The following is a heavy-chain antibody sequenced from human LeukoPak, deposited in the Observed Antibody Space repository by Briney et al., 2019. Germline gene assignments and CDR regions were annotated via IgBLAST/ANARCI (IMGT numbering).Heavy chain of an antibody. V-gene: IGHV3-30*04. D-gene: IGHD6-19*01. CDR1: GFTFSSYA. CDR2: ISYDGSNK. Sequence: GRSLRLSCAASGFTFSSYAMHWVRQAPGKGLEWVAVISYDGSNKYYADSVKGRFTISRDNSKNTPYLQMNSLRAEDTAVYYCARAVAAYYYYGMDVWGKGTTVTVSS. CDR3: ARAVAAYYYYGMDV. J-gene: IGHJ6*04.